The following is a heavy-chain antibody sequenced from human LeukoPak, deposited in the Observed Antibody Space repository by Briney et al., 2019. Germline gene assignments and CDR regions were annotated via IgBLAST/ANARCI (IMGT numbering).Heavy chain of an antibody. J-gene: IGHJ4*02. CDR3: ARGTGHCSSTSCYKGKDY. Sequence: ASVKVSCKASGYTFTSYDINWVRQATGQGLEWMGWMNPNSGNTGYAQKFQGRVTMTRNTSISTAYMELSSLRSEDTAVYCCARGTGHCSSTSCYKGKDYWGQGTLVTVSS. V-gene: IGHV1-8*01. CDR1: GYTFTSYD. CDR2: MNPNSGNT. D-gene: IGHD2-2*02.